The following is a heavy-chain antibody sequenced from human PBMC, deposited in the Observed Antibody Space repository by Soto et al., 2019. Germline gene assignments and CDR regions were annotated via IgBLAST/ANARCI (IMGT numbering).Heavy chain of an antibody. CDR2: VYHTGRT. CDR3: ARDLAYFDS. Sequence: QVQLQESGPGLVKPSETLSLTCTVSGGSFKNGSYSWSWIRQPPGKGLEWIGYVYHTGRTSYNPSLTPRVSISMDTSKNQFSLNLDSVTAADTAVYFCARDLAYFDSWGQGTLVTVSS. V-gene: IGHV4-61*01. J-gene: IGHJ4*02. CDR1: GGSFKNGSYS. D-gene: IGHD3-16*01.